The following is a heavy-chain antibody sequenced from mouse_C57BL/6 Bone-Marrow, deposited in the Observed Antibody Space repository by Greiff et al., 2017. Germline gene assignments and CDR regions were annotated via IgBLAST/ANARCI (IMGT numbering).Heavy chain of an antibody. D-gene: IGHD2-4*01. CDR3: AHIYYDYERFAY. V-gene: IGHV5-4*01. CDR1: GFTFSSYA. CDR2: ISDGGSYT. J-gene: IGHJ3*01. Sequence: EVQLVESGGGLVKPGGSLKLSCAASGFTFSSYAMSWVRQTPEKRLEWVATISDGGSYTYYPDNVKGRFTISRDTAKNNLYLQMSHLKSEDTAMYYCAHIYYDYERFAYWGQGTLVTVSA.